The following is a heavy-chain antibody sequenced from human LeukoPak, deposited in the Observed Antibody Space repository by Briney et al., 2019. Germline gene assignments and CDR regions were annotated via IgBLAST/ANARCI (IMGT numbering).Heavy chain of an antibody. J-gene: IGHJ3*02. V-gene: IGHV3-53*01. CDR1: GFTVSSNY. CDR3: ARPLSIEGAFDI. CDR2: IYSGGST. D-gene: IGHD1-26*01. Sequence: GGSLRLSCAASGFTVSSNYMSWVRKAPGKGLEWVSVIYSGGSTYYANSVKGRFTISRDNSKNTLYLQMNSLRAEDTAVYYCARPLSIEGAFDIWGQGTMVTVSS.